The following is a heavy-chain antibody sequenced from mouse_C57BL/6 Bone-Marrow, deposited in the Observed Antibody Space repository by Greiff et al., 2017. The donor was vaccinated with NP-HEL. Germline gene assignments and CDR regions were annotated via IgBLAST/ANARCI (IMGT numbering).Heavy chain of an antibody. Sequence: EVQRVESGTVLARPGASVKMSCKTSGYTFTSYWMHWVKQRPGQGLEWIGAIYPGNSDTSYNQKFKGKAKLAAVTSASTAYMELSSLTNEDSAVYYCTRRSLGVYAMDYWGQGTSVTVSS. J-gene: IGHJ4*01. V-gene: IGHV1-5*01. D-gene: IGHD3-3*01. CDR2: IYPGNSDT. CDR1: GYTFTSYW. CDR3: TRRSLGVYAMDY.